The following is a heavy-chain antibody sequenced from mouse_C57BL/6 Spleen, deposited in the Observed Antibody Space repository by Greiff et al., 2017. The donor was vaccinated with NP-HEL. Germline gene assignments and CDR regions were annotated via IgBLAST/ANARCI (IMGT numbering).Heavy chain of an antibody. CDR3: ARDRTFFDY. Sequence: DVKLVESEGGLVQPGSSMKLSCTASGFTFSDYYMAWVRQVPEKGLEWVANINHDGSSTYYLDTLKSRFIISRDNAKNILYLQMSSLKSEDTATYYCARDRTFFDYWGQGTTLTVSS. CDR1: GFTFSDYY. CDR2: INHDGSST. J-gene: IGHJ2*01. V-gene: IGHV5-16*01.